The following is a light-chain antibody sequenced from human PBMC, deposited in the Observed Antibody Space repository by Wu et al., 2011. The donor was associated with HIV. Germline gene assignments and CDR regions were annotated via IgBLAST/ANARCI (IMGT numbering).Light chain of an antibody. CDR2: GAS. CDR1: QSVSSSY. J-gene: IGKJ3*01. Sequence: EIVLTQSPDTLSLSPGERATLSCRASQSVSSSYLAWYQQKPGQAPRLLIYGASSRATGIPDRFSGSGSGTDFTLTINRLEPEDFAVYYCQQYGSSFTFGPGTKWISN. V-gene: IGKV3-20*01. CDR3: QQYGSSFT.